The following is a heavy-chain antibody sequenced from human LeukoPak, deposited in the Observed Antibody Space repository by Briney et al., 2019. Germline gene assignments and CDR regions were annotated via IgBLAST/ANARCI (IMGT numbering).Heavy chain of an antibody. Sequence: SVKVSCKASGGTFSSYAISWVRQAPGQGLEWMGGIIPIFGTANYAQKFQGRVTITADGSTSTAYMELSSLRSEDTAVYYCARDPNGDSNWFDPWGQGTLVTVSS. J-gene: IGHJ5*02. D-gene: IGHD4-17*01. V-gene: IGHV1-69*13. CDR2: IIPIFGTA. CDR1: GGTFSSYA. CDR3: ARDPNGDSNWFDP.